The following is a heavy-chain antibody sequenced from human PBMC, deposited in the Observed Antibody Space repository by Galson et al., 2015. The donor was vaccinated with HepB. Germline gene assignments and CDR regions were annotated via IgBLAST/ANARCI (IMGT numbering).Heavy chain of an antibody. J-gene: IGHJ3*02. D-gene: IGHD4-17*01. CDR2: IYTSGST. Sequence: ETLSLTCTVSGGSISSYYWGWIRQPAGKGLEWIGRIYTSGSTNYNPSLKSRVTMSVDTSKNQFSLKLSSVTAADTAVYYCARWTVTHDAFDIWGQGTMVTVSS. CDR3: ARWTVTHDAFDI. CDR1: GGSISSYY. V-gene: IGHV4-4*07.